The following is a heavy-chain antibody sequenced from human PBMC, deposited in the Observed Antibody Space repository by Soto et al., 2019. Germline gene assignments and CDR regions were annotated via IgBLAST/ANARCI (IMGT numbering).Heavy chain of an antibody. CDR1: GYSFTSYW. Sequence: GESLKISCKGSGYSFTSYWIGWVRQMPGKGLEWRGIIYPGDSDTRYSPSFQGQVTISADKSISTAYLQWSSLKASDTAMYYCARVRGDYYYGMDVWGQGTTVTVSS. CDR3: ARVRGDYYYGMDV. J-gene: IGHJ6*02. CDR2: IYPGDSDT. D-gene: IGHD3-10*01. V-gene: IGHV5-51*01.